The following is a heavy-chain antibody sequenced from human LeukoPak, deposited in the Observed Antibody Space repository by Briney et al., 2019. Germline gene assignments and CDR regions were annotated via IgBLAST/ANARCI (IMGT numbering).Heavy chain of an antibody. V-gene: IGHV3-23*01. CDR2: ISGSGGST. D-gene: IGHD3-10*01. CDR3: AKDLGGSGAPPGAFDI. CDR1: GFTFSSYG. Sequence: PGGSLRLSCAASGFTFSSYGMSWVRQAPGKGLEWVSAISGSGGSTYYADPVKGRFTISRDNSKNTPYLQMNSLRAEDTAVYYCAKDLGGSGAPPGAFDIWGQGTMVTVSS. J-gene: IGHJ3*02.